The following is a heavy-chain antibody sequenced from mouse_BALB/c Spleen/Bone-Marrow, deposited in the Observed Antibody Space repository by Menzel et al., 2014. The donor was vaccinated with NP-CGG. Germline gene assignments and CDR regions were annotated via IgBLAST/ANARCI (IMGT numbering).Heavy chain of an antibody. V-gene: IGHV2-4*02. Sequence: QVQLQQSGPGLVQPSQSLSITCTVSGFSLTSYGVHWVRQPPGKGLEWLGVIWSGGSTDYNAAFISRLSISKDNSKSQVFFKMTSLQAVDTAIYFCARNKATLCGTSCWFAYWGQGTLVTVSA. J-gene: IGHJ3*01. D-gene: IGHD1-1*01. CDR1: GFSLTSYG. CDR3: ARNKATLCGTSCWFAY. CDR2: IWSGGST.